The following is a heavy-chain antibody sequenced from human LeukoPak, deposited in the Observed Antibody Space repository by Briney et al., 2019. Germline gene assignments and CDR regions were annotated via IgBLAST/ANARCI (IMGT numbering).Heavy chain of an antibody. Sequence: GSLRLSCAASGFTFSSYAMSWVRQAPGKGLEWVSAISGSGGSTYYADSVKGRFTISRDNAKNSLYLQMNSLRAEDTAMYYCARGHWGLDYWGQGTLVTVSS. D-gene: IGHD7-27*01. CDR2: ISGSGGST. CDR1: GFTFSSYA. J-gene: IGHJ4*02. V-gene: IGHV3-23*01. CDR3: ARGHWGLDY.